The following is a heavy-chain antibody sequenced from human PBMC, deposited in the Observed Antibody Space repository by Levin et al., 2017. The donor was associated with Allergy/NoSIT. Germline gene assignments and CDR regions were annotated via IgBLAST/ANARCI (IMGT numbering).Heavy chain of an antibody. J-gene: IGHJ4*02. CDR3: ARVWQYYYDSSGYYFDY. CDR1: GGSISSYY. D-gene: IGHD3-22*01. Sequence: KASETLSLTCTVSGGSISSYYWSWIRQPPGKGLEWIGYIYYSGSTNYNPSLKSRVTISVDTSKNQFSLKLSSVTAADTAVYYCARVWQYYYDSSGYYFDYWGQGTLVTVSS. V-gene: IGHV4-59*01. CDR2: IYYSGST.